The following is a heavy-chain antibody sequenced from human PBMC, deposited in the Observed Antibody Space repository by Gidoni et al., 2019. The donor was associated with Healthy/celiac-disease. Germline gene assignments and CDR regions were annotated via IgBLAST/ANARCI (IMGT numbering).Heavy chain of an antibody. CDR3: SRAGRNYYDSSGYLDL. D-gene: IGHD3-22*01. Sequence: QVQRVQSGAEVKKPGSSVKFSCKASGGTFSRYSISWVRQDPGHGLEWMGGIIPIFGTANYAQKFQGRVTITADESTSTAYMELSSLRSEYTAVYYCSRAGRNYYDSSGYLDLWGQGTLVTVSS. CDR1: GGTFSRYS. CDR2: IIPIFGTA. J-gene: IGHJ4*02. V-gene: IGHV1-69*01.